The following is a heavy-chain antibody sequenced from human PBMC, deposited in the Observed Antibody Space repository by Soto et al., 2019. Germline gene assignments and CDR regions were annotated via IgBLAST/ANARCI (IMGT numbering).Heavy chain of an antibody. V-gene: IGHV3-21*01. CDR2: ISGSSTYI. Sequence: GGSLRLSCAASGFSFSSYAMNWVRQAPGKGLEWVSSISGSSTYIYYADSVKGRFTISRDNAKNSLYLQMNSLRAEDTAVYYCAGARYQLLHDAFDIWGQGTLVTVSS. CDR3: AGARYQLLHDAFDI. D-gene: IGHD2-2*01. CDR1: GFSFSSYA. J-gene: IGHJ3*02.